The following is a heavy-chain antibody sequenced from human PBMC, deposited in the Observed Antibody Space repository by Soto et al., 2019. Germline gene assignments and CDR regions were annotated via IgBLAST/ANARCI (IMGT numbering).Heavy chain of an antibody. V-gene: IGHV4-31*03. J-gene: IGHJ2*01. D-gene: IGHD3-22*01. Sequence: QVQLQESGPGLVKPSQTLSLTCTVSGGSISSGGYYWSWIRQHPGKGLEWIGYIYYSGSTYYNPSLKSRVTISVDTSKNQFSLKLSSVTAADTAVYYCARVDFDSSGFNWYFDLWGRGTLVTVSS. CDR2: IYYSGST. CDR1: GGSISSGGYY. CDR3: ARVDFDSSGFNWYFDL.